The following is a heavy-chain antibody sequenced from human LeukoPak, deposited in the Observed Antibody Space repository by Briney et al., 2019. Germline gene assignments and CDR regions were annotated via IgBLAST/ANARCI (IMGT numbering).Heavy chain of an antibody. CDR2: IYTGSKT. CDR1: GFIVTNSY. Sequence: GGSLTLSCAASGFIVTNSYMSWVRQARGKGLVWVSTIYTGSKTYYADSVKGRFTISRDNYKNTLYLQMNSLRAEDTAIYYCLRDIGECYGDYPCDFWGQGTLVTVSS. D-gene: IGHD4-17*01. CDR3: LRDIGECYGDYPCDF. J-gene: IGHJ4*02. V-gene: IGHV3-53*01.